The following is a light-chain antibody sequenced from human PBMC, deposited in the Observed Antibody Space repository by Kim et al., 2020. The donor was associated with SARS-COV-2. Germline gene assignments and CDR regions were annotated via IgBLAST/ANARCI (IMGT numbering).Light chain of an antibody. CDR1: TPNPCRNS. CDR3: GAWDRTLNTAF. V-gene: IGLV1-51*01. J-gene: IGLJ2*01. Sequence: GPEGTLSVFWSTPNPCRNSVFWYPPGPGTGPQPLLYYQYWRPSGIPGRFSGSRSGQAAPLDIHGLQTGDEADYYCGAWDRTLNTAFFGGGTKVTVL. CDR2: YQY.